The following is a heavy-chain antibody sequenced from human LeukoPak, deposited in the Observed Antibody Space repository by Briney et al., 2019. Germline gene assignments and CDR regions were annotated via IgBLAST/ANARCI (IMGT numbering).Heavy chain of an antibody. CDR3: AREYSISRTPNRHDY. CDR2: TFYRSKWYN. D-gene: IGHD6-13*01. V-gene: IGHV6-1*01. CDR1: GDSVSSNSAA. J-gene: IGHJ4*02. Sequence: SQTLSLTCAISGDSVSSNSAAWNWIRQSPSRGLEWLGRTFYRSKWYNDYAVSVKSRITINPDTTKNQFSLQLNSVSPEDTAVYYCAREYSISRTPNRHDYWGQGTLVTVSS.